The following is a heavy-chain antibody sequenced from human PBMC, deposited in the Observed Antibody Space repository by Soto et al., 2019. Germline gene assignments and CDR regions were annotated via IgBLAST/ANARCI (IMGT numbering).Heavy chain of an antibody. Sequence: GSLRLSCAASGFTFSSYGMHWVRQAPVKGLEWVAVIWYDGSNKYYADSVKGRFTISRDNSKNTLYLQMNSLRAEDTAVYYCARDPGLYYFDYWGQGTLVTVSS. V-gene: IGHV3-33*01. CDR3: ARDPGLYYFDY. CDR1: GFTFSSYG. D-gene: IGHD3-22*01. J-gene: IGHJ4*02. CDR2: IWYDGSNK.